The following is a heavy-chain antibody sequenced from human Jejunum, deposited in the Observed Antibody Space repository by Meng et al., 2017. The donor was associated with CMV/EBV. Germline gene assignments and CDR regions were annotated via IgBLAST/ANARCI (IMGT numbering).Heavy chain of an antibody. CDR3: TANYFDY. J-gene: IGHJ4*02. V-gene: IGHV3-15*01. Sequence: SCASSGLSFTHAWMSCVRPAPGKGLEWIGRIKPNTAGGTADYVAPVKGRFTISRDDSKNTLYLQMNSLKSEDTAVYYCTANYFDYWGQGTLVTVSS. CDR2: IKPNTAGGTA. CDR1: GLSFTHAW.